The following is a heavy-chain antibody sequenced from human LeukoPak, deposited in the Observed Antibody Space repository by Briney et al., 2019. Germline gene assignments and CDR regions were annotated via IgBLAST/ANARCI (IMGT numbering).Heavy chain of an antibody. J-gene: IGHJ6*02. Sequence: SVKLSCTASGGTFSSYAISWVRQAPGEGLEWMGRIIPILGITNYAEKFQGRVTITADKYKNTPYMELNSLRSQDTPVYYCARGDIPYFYDMDVWGQGTTVTVSS. CDR2: IIPILGIT. D-gene: IGHD3-9*01. CDR3: ARGDIPYFYDMDV. CDR1: GGTFSSYA. V-gene: IGHV1-69*04.